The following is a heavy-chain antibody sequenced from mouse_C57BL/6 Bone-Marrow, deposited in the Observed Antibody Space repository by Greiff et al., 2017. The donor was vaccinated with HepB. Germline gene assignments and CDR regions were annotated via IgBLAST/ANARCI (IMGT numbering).Heavy chain of an antibody. D-gene: IGHD2-4*01. CDR3: ARLRRAWFAY. Sequence: EVHLVESGGGLVKPGGSLKLSCAASGFTFSDYGMHWVRQAPEKGLEWVAYISSGSSTIYYAAPVKGRFPISSDNAKNTLFLQMTSLRSEDTAMYYCARLRRAWFAYWGQGTLVTVSA. J-gene: IGHJ3*01. V-gene: IGHV5-17*01. CDR2: ISSGSSTI. CDR1: GFTFSDYG.